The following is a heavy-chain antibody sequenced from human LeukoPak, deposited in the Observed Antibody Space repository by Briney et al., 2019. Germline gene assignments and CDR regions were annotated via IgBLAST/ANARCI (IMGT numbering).Heavy chain of an antibody. CDR3: AKDRRSSWAFDY. D-gene: IGHD6-13*01. V-gene: IGHV3-30*18. J-gene: IGHJ4*02. CDR1: GFTVSSYG. CDR2: ISHDGSDI. Sequence: GGSLRLSCAASGFTVSSYGMHWVRQAPGKGLEWVAVISHDGSDISYADSVKGRFTISRDNSKNTLYLQMNSLGAEDTAVYYCAKDRRSSWAFDYWGQGTLVTVSS.